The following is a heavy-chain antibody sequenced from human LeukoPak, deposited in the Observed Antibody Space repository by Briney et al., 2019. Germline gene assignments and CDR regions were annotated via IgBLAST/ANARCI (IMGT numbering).Heavy chain of an antibody. CDR1: GGSISSSNW. Sequence: SGTLSLTCAVSGGSISSSNWWSWVRQTPGKGLEWIGEIYHSGSTNCNPSLKSRVTISVDKSKNQFSLKLSSVTAADTAVYYCAEARSTVAGTGFDYWGQGTLVTVSS. J-gene: IGHJ4*02. V-gene: IGHV4-4*02. D-gene: IGHD6-19*01. CDR2: IYHSGST. CDR3: AEARSTVAGTGFDY.